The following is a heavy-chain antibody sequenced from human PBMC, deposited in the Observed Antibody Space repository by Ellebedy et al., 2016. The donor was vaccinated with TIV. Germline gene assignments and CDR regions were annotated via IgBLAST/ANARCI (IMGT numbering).Heavy chain of an antibody. V-gene: IGHV3-33*08. D-gene: IGHD1-20*01. Sequence: GESLKISCAASGFTFSSYGMHWVRQAPGKGLEWVAVIWYDGSNKYYADSVKGRFTISRDNSKNTLYLQMNSLRAEDTAVYYCARSITGPLWYDYNGMDVWGQGTTVTVSS. CDR1: GFTFSSYG. CDR3: ARSITGPLWYDYNGMDV. CDR2: IWYDGSNK. J-gene: IGHJ6*02.